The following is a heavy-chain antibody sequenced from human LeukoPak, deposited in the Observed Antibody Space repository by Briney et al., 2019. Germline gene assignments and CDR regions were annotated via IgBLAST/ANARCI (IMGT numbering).Heavy chain of an antibody. Sequence: GASVTVSCKASGYTYTTYGITWLRQAPGQGPEWMGWNSAYNGDTNYAQKLQGRVTMTTDTSTNTAYMELRSLRSDDTAVYYYAGVKAVYYGSGLRLDYWGQGTLVTVSS. V-gene: IGHV1-18*01. CDR1: GYTYTTYG. J-gene: IGHJ4*02. CDR2: NSAYNGDT. CDR3: AGVKAVYYGSGLRLDY. D-gene: IGHD3-10*01.